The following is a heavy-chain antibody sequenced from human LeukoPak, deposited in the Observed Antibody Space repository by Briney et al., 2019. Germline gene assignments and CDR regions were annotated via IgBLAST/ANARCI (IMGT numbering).Heavy chain of an antibody. CDR3: TRDRGDYGGRVFDY. Sequence: GGSLRLSCTASGFTFGDYAMSWVRQALGKGLEWVGFIRSKAYGGTTEYAASVKGRFTISRDDSKSIAYLQMNSLKTEDTAVYYCTRDRGDYGGRVFDYWGQGTLVTVSS. CDR1: GFTFGDYA. CDR2: IRSKAYGGTT. V-gene: IGHV3-49*04. D-gene: IGHD2-21*02. J-gene: IGHJ4*02.